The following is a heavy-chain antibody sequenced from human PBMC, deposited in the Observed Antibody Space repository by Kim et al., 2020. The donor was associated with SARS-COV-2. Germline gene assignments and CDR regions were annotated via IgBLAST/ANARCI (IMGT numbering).Heavy chain of an antibody. J-gene: IGHJ4*02. V-gene: IGHV3-23*01. CDR3: AKDQGYDILTGCCLIDF. D-gene: IGHD3-9*01. Sequence: VKGRVTISRDNSKNTVALQMNSLRAEDTAVYYCAKDQGYDILTGCCLIDFWGQGTLVTLSS.